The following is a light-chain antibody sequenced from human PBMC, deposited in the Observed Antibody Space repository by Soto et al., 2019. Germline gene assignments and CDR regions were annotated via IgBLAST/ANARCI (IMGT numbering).Light chain of an antibody. V-gene: IGKV1-39*01. CDR2: AAS. Sequence: DIQMTQSPSSLSVSVGDRVTITCRASQSISSYLNWYQQKPGKAPKLLIYAASRLQSGVPSRFHGSGSGTDFTLTIRSLQPEDFADYYRQKGYSTPVTVGPGPKVDI. CDR3: QKGYSTPVT. CDR1: QSISSY. J-gene: IGKJ3*01.